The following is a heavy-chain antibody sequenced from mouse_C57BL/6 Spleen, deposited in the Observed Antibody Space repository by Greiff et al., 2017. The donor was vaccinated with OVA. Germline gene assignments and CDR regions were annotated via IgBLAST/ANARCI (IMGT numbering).Heavy chain of an antibody. Sequence: EVHLVESGGGLVKPGGSLKLSCAASGFTFSSYTMSWVRQTPEKRLEWVATISGGGGNTYYPDSVKGRFTISRDNAKNTLYLQMSSLRSEDTALYYCATPSRGSSYGYFDVWGTGTTVTVSS. CDR2: ISGGGGNT. D-gene: IGHD1-1*01. J-gene: IGHJ1*03. V-gene: IGHV5-9*01. CDR3: ATPSRGSSYGYFDV. CDR1: GFTFSSYT.